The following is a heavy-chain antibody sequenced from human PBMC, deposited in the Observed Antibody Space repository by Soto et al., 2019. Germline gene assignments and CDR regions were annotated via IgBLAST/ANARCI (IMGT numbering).Heavy chain of an antibody. Sequence: QLQLQESGPGLVKPSETLSLTCTVSGGSISSSSYYWGWIRQPPGKGLEWIGSIYYSGSTYYNPSLKSRVTISVDTSKNQFSLKLSSVTAADTAVYYCASGPVLRYFDWVQFSNWFDPWGQGTLVTVSS. CDR2: IYYSGST. V-gene: IGHV4-39*01. CDR1: GGSISSSSYY. J-gene: IGHJ5*02. D-gene: IGHD3-9*01. CDR3: ASGPVLRYFDWVQFSNWFDP.